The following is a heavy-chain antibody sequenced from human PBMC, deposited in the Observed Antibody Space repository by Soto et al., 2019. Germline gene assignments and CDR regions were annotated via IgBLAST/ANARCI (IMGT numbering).Heavy chain of an antibody. Sequence: SVEVSCKXSGGTFSSYAISWVRQAPGQGLEWMGGIIPIFGTANYAQKFQGRVTITADESTSTAYMELSSLRSEDTAVYYCARENDNLPSGYDYWGQGTLVTVSS. CDR3: ARENDNLPSGYDY. CDR2: IIPIFGTA. V-gene: IGHV1-69*13. CDR1: GGTFSSYA. J-gene: IGHJ4*02. D-gene: IGHD5-12*01.